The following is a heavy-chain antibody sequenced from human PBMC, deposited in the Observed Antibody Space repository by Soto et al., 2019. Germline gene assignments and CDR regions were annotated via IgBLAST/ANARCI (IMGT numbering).Heavy chain of an antibody. CDR1: GFTFSSYG. V-gene: IGHV3-30*18. CDR2: ISYDGSNK. J-gene: IGHJ4*02. Sequence: SLRLSCAASGFTFSSYGMHWVRQAPGKGLEWVAVISYDGSNKNYADSVKGRFTISRDNSKNTLYLQMNSLRAEDTAVYYCSKDTYYHDSSGYYIFDYWGQGTLVTVSS. CDR3: SKDTYYHDSSGYYIFDY. D-gene: IGHD3-22*01.